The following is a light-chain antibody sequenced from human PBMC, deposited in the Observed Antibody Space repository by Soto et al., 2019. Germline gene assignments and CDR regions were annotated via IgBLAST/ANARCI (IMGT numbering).Light chain of an antibody. CDR3: SSYTSSNTFYV. CDR1: SKDVGASEY. V-gene: IGLV2-8*01. Sequence: QSALAQPPSASGAPGQSVTISCTGTSKDVGASEYVSWYQQHPGKAPKLMIYEINKRPSGVPDRFSGSTSGNTASLTISGLQAEDEADYHCSSYTSSNTFYVFGTGTKVTVL. J-gene: IGLJ1*01. CDR2: EIN.